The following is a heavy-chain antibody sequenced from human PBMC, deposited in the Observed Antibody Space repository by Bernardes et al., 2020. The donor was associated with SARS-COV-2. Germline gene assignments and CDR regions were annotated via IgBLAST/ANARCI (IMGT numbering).Heavy chain of an antibody. CDR3: AREFIAAAIDY. J-gene: IGHJ4*02. D-gene: IGHD6-13*01. CDR1: GFTVSNNY. V-gene: IGHV3-66*01. Sequence: GGSLRLSCAASGFTVSNNYVGWVRQAPGKGLEWVSFIYSGGTTYYADSVKGRFTIPRDNSKNTLYLLMNSLRAEDTAVYYCAREFIAAAIDYWGQGTLVTVSS. CDR2: IYSGGTT.